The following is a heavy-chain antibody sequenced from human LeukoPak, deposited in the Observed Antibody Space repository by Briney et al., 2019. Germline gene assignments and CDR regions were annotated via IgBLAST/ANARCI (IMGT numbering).Heavy chain of an antibody. D-gene: IGHD5-18*01. J-gene: IGHJ4*02. CDR2: INHSGST. CDR3: ARGEGIQLWFPFDY. V-gene: IGHV4-34*01. CDR1: GGSFSGYY. Sequence: SETLSLTCAVYGGSFSGYYWSWIRQPPGKGLEWIGEINHSGSTNYNPSLKSRVTISVDTSKNQFSLKLSSVTAADTAVYYCARGEGIQLWFPFDYWGQGTLVTVSS.